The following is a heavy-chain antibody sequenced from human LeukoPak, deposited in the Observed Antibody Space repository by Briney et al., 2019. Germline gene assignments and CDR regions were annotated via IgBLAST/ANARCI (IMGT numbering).Heavy chain of an antibody. CDR2: IYTSSGTT. CDR1: GGSLSSGRYY. V-gene: IGHV4-61*02. Sequence: SQTLSLTCTVSGGSLSSGRYYWASVRQPAGTGLEWVGRIYTSSGTTNYTPSPKGQFTISLDAPKNHFSLKLGSLTAPTTPVYYCARSSLEARPIAARANWFDPWGQGNLVTVSS. D-gene: IGHD6-6*01. J-gene: IGHJ5*02. CDR3: ARSSLEARPIAARANWFDP.